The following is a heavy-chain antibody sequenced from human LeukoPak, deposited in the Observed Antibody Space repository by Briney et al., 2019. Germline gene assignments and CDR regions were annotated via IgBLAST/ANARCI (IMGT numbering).Heavy chain of an antibody. CDR1: GFTFSSYG. V-gene: IGHV3-33*01. CDR2: IWYDGSNK. Sequence: SGGSLRLSCAASGFTFSSYGMHWVRQAPGKGLEWVAVIWYDGSNKYYADSVKGRLTISRDNSKNTLYLQMNSLRAEDTAVYYCARVRSAYYYYYGMDVWGQGTTVTVSS. J-gene: IGHJ6*02. CDR3: ARVRSAYYYYYGMDV.